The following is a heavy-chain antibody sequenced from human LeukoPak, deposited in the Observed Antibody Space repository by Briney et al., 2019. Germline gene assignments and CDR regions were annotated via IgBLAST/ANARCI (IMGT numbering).Heavy chain of an antibody. J-gene: IGHJ4*02. CDR3: ARPTMVRGVITSFDY. CDR1: GFTFSSYA. Sequence: PGGSLRLSCAASGFTFSSYAMHWVRQAPGKGLEYVSAISSNGGSTYYANSVKGRFTISRDNSKNTLYLQMGSLRAEDMAVYYCARPTMVRGVITSFDYWGQGTLVTVSS. D-gene: IGHD3-10*01. CDR2: ISSNGGST. V-gene: IGHV3-64*01.